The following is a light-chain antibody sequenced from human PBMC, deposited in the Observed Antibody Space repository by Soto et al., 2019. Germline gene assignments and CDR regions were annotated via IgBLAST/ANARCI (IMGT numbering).Light chain of an antibody. J-gene: IGKJ1*01. CDR1: QTISSW. CDR3: QHYNSYSEA. V-gene: IGKV1-5*03. Sequence: DIQMTQSPCTRAAPAGGAGTITCRASQTISSWLAWYQQKPGKAPKLLIYKASTLKSGVPSRFSGSGSGTEFTLTISSLQPDDFATYYCQHYNSYSEAFGQGTKVDIK. CDR2: KAS.